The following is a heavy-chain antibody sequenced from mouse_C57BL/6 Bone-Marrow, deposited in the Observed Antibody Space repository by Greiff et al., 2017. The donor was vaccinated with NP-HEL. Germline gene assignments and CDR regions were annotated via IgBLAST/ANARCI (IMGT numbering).Heavy chain of an antibody. CDR3: ARNYDYYLYFDD. CDR1: GIDFSRYW. V-gene: IGHV4-1*01. CDR2: INPDSSTI. J-gene: IGHJ2*01. Sequence: DVKLQESGGGLVQPGGSLKLSCAASGIDFSRYWMSWVRRAPGKGLEWIGEINPDSSTINYAPSLKDKFIISRDNAKNTLYLQMSKVRSEDTALYYCARNYDYYLYFDDWGKGTTLTVSS. D-gene: IGHD2-4*01.